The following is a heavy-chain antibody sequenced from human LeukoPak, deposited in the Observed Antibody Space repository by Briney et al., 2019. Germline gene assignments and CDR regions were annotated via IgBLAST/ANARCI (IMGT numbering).Heavy chain of an antibody. J-gene: IGHJ5*02. V-gene: IGHV3-11*01. Sequence: GGSLRLSCAASGFTFSDYYMSWIRQAPGKGLEWVSSISSSGSTIYYADSVKGRFTISRDNAKNSLYLQMNSLRAEDTAVYYCARVIYGSGTYYKGWFDPWGQGTLVTVSS. CDR3: ARVIYGSGTYYKGWFDP. CDR1: GFTFSDYY. D-gene: IGHD3-10*01. CDR2: ISSSGSTI.